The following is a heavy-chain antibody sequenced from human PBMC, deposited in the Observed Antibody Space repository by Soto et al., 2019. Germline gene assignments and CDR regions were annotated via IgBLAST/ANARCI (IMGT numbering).Heavy chain of an antibody. Sequence: QVQLQESGPGLVKPSQTLSLTCTVSGGSISSGGYSWTWIRQHPGKGLEWIGYIHYSGSTDYNPSLQSRITISADTTKNQFSLKLNSVTAADTAVYYCARERELYSYRYVGWFDPWGQGILVTVSS. CDR1: GGSISSGGYS. CDR2: IHYSGST. CDR3: ARERELYSYRYVGWFDP. J-gene: IGHJ5*02. D-gene: IGHD5-18*01. V-gene: IGHV4-31*03.